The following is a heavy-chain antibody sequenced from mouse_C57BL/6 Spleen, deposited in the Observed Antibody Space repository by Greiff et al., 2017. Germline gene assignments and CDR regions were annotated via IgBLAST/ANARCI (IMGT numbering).Heavy chain of an antibody. Sequence: DVQLVESGGGLVQPGGSLKLSCAASGFTFSDYYMYWVRQTPEKRLEWVAYISNGGGSTYYPDTVKGRFTISRDNAKNTLYLQMSRLKSEDTAMYYCARQEPLYYAMDYWGQGTSVTVSS. CDR1: GFTFSDYY. J-gene: IGHJ4*01. CDR2: ISNGGGST. D-gene: IGHD6-1*01. CDR3: ARQEPLYYAMDY. V-gene: IGHV5-12*01.